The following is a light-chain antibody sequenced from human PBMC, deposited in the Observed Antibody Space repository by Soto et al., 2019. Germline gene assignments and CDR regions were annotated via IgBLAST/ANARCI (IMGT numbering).Light chain of an antibody. Sequence: QSALTQPASVSGSPGQSITISCTGTSSDVGGYNYVSWYQQHSGNAPKLMIYEVSNRPSGVSNRFAGSKSGNTASLTISGLRAEDEADYYCSSYTSSSTVIFGEGTKLTVL. CDR3: SSYTSSSTVI. CDR1: SSDVGGYNY. CDR2: EVS. V-gene: IGLV2-14*01. J-gene: IGLJ2*01.